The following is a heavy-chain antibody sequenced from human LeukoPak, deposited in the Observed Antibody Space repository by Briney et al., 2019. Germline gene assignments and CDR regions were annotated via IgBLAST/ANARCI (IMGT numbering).Heavy chain of an antibody. CDR3: AKDLGGIPYYYYGMDV. J-gene: IGHJ6*02. D-gene: IGHD2-2*02. V-gene: IGHV3-23*01. Sequence: PGGSLRLSCAASGFTFSSYAMSWVRQAPGKGLEWVSAISGGGGSTYYADSVKGRFTISRDNSKNTLYLQMNSLRAEDTAVYYCAKDLGGIPYYYYGMDVWGQGTTVTVSS. CDR2: ISGGGGST. CDR1: GFTFSSYA.